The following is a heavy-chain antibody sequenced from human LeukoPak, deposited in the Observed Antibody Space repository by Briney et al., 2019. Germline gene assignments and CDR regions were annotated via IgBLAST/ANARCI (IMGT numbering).Heavy chain of an antibody. CDR3: AREMDDILTGYGLDY. Sequence: GGSLRLSCAASGFTFSSYSMNWVRQAPGKGLEWVSSISSTGSYIFYADSVKGRFTISRDNAKNSLYLQMNSLRAEDTAVYYCAREMDDILTGYGLDYWGQGTLVSVSS. CDR1: GFTFSSYS. CDR2: ISSTGSYI. J-gene: IGHJ4*02. V-gene: IGHV3-21*01. D-gene: IGHD3-9*01.